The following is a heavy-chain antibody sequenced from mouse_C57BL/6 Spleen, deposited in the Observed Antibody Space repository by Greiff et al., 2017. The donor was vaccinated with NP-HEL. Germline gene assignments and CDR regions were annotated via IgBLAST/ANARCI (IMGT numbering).Heavy chain of an antibody. D-gene: IGHD2-3*01. V-gene: IGHV1-76*01. J-gene: IGHJ2*01. CDR2: IYPGSGNT. CDR1: GYTFTDYY. Sequence: QVQLQQSGAELVRPGASVKLSCKASGYTFTDYYINWVKQRPGQGLEWIARIYPGSGNTYYNEKFKGKATLTAEKSSSTAYMQLSSLTSEDSAVYFCARRWDGYPHYFDYWGQGTTLTVSS. CDR3: ARRWDGYPHYFDY.